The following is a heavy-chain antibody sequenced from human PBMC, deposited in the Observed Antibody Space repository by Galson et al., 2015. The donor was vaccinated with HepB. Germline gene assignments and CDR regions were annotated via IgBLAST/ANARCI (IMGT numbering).Heavy chain of an antibody. CDR2: ISSSSSTI. Sequence: SLRLSCAASGFTFSSYSMNWVRQAPGKGPEWVSYISSSSSTIYYADSVKGRFTISRDNAKNSLYLQMNSLRAEDTAVYYCARVLFGIAAAGAFDYWGQGTLVTVSS. J-gene: IGHJ4*02. D-gene: IGHD6-13*01. V-gene: IGHV3-48*01. CDR1: GFTFSSYS. CDR3: ARVLFGIAAAGAFDY.